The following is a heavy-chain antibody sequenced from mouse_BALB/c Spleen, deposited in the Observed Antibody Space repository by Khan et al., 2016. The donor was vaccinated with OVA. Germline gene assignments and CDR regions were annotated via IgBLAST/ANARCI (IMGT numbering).Heavy chain of an antibody. CDR3: ARVYGGDFDY. CDR1: GYSITSDYA. V-gene: IGHV3-2*02. J-gene: IGHJ2*01. CDR2: ITYSGNT. D-gene: IGHD1-1*01. Sequence: EVQLQESGPGLVKPSQSLSLTCTVTGYSITSDYAWNWIRQFPGNKLEWMGLITYSGNTNYNPSLKSRFSITRDTSKNQFFLQLNSVTTEDTATYSCARVYGGDFDYWGQGTTLTVSS.